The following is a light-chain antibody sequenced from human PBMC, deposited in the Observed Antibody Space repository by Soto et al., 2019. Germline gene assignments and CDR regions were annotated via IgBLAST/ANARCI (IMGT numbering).Light chain of an antibody. CDR2: GAS. J-gene: IGKJ4*01. V-gene: IGKV1-9*01. Sequence: DIQLTQSPSFLSASLGDRVTITCRASQGIISYLAWYQQKPGKAPKLLISGASTLQSGVPPRFSGSGSGTEFSLTISSLRPEDFATCYCHHLKNYPLTFGGGAKGDIK. CDR1: QGIISY. CDR3: HHLKNYPLT.